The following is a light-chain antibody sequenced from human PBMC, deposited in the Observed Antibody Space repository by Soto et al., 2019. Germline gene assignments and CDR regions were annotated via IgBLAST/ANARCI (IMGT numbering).Light chain of an antibody. V-gene: IGLV2-14*03. Sequence: QSALTQPASVSGSPGQSITLSCTGTSSDVGGYNYVSWYQHHPGKAPKLMIFDVSNRPSGVSNRFSGSKSGNTASLTISALQPEDEADYYCSSYTTSNTRQIVFGTGTKLTVL. CDR2: DVS. J-gene: IGLJ1*01. CDR3: SSYTTSNTRQIV. CDR1: SSDVGGYNY.